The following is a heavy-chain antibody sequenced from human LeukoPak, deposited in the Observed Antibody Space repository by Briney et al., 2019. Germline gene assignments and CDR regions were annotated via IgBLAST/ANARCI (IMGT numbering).Heavy chain of an antibody. D-gene: IGHD4-17*01. V-gene: IGHV3-53*01. CDR2: IYSGGST. CDR1: GFTVSSNY. Sequence: GGSLRLSCAASGFTVSSNYMNWVRQAPGKRLEWVSVIYSGGSTYYADSVKGRFTISRDNSKNTLFLQMNSLRAEDTAVYYCAREAVTRNYFDYWGQGTLVTVSS. J-gene: IGHJ4*02. CDR3: AREAVTRNYFDY.